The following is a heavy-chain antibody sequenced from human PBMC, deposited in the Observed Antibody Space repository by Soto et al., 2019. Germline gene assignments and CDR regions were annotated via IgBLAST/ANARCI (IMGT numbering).Heavy chain of an antibody. CDR2: INPSGGNT. CDR1: GYTFTNYH. Sequence: ASVKVSCKASGYTFTNYHLHWVRQAPGQGLEWMGIINPSGGNTNHAQKFQGRVTMTRDTSTSTVYMELSSLRSEDTAVYYCAMAYYYDSSGYYLAPYYYGMDVWGQGTTVTVSS. CDR3: AMAYYYDSSGYYLAPYYYGMDV. J-gene: IGHJ6*02. V-gene: IGHV1-46*01. D-gene: IGHD3-22*01.